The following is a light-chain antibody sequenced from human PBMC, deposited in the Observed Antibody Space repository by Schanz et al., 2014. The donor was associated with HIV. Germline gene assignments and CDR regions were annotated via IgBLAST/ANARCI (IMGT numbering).Light chain of an antibody. CDR1: QSVRSSY. CDR3: QQRSNWPPIT. CDR2: GAS. Sequence: EVVMTQSPATLSVPPGGTVTLSCRASQSVRSSYLAWYQQKPGQAPRLLIYGASSRATGIPDFTLTISRLEPEDFAVYYCQQRSNWPPITFGQGTRLEIK. J-gene: IGKJ5*01. V-gene: IGKV3D-20*02.